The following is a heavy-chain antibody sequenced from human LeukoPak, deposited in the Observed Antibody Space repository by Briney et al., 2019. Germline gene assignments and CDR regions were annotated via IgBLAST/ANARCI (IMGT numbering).Heavy chain of an antibody. Sequence: GGSLGLSCAASGFTFSDYYMSWIRQAPGKGLEWVSYISSSGSTIYYADSVKGRFTISRDNSKNTLYLQMNSLRAEDTAVYYCAKDRSYDYSDYWGQGTLVTVSS. CDR2: ISSSGSTI. D-gene: IGHD6-6*01. V-gene: IGHV3-11*04. CDR1: GFTFSDYY. J-gene: IGHJ4*02. CDR3: AKDRSYDYSDY.